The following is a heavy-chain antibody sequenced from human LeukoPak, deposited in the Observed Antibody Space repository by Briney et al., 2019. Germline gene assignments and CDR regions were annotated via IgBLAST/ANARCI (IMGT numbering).Heavy chain of an antibody. CDR2: IWYDGSNK. D-gene: IGHD1-26*01. Sequence: GGSLRLSCAASGFTFSSYSMNWVRQAPGEGLEWVAFIWYDGSNKYYTDSVKGRFTISRDNSKNTLYLQMNSLRAEDTAVYYCAGDRATSYFDYWGQGALVTVSS. V-gene: IGHV3-33*08. J-gene: IGHJ4*02. CDR3: AGDRATSYFDY. CDR1: GFTFSSYS.